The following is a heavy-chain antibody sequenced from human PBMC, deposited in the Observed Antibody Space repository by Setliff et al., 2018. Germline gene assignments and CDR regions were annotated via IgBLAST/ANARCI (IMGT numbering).Heavy chain of an antibody. D-gene: IGHD2-15*01. CDR3: ARDRPMVVVADNLALFDY. V-gene: IGHV1-18*01. CDR1: GYTFNNYD. J-gene: IGHJ4*02. CDR2: ISAYNGFI. Sequence: ASVKVSCKASGYTFNNYDINWVRQAPGQGLEWMGWISAYNGFIIYAQMFQGRVIMTTDTSTSTAYMELRSLRSDDTAVYYCARDRPMVVVADNLALFDYWGQGTLVTVSS.